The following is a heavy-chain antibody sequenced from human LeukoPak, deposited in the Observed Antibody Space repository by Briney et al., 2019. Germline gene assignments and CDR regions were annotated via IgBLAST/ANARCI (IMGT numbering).Heavy chain of an antibody. D-gene: IGHD5-24*01. CDR1: GGSISSGGYY. Sequence: PSETLSLTCTVSGGSISSGGYYWSWIRQHPGKGLEWSGYIYYSGSTYYNPSLKSRVTISVDTSKNQFSLKLSSVTAADTAVYYCARGLRDGYNVWRPYWYFDLWGRGTLVTVSS. V-gene: IGHV4-31*03. J-gene: IGHJ2*01. CDR2: IYYSGST. CDR3: ARGLRDGYNVWRPYWYFDL.